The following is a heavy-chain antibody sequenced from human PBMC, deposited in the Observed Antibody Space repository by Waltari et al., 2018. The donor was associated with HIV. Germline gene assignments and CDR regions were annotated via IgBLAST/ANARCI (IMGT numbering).Heavy chain of an antibody. CDR3: ARDPRSSGYYGMDV. CDR2: IYSGGSR. D-gene: IGHD1-26*01. CDR1: GFTISSNY. J-gene: IGHJ6*02. V-gene: IGHV3-53*01. Sequence: EVQMVASGGGLIEPGGSLRVSCAASGFTISSNYMSWVRQAPGKGLEWVSVIYSGGSRYYADSVKGRFIISRDNPKNTVSLHMNSLRAEDTAVYYCARDPRSSGYYGMDVWGQGIKVTVSS.